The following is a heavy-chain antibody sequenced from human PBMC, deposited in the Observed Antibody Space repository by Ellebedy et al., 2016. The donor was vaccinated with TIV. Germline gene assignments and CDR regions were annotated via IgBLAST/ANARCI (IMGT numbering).Heavy chain of an antibody. Sequence: GGSLRLSCAASGFTFSSYAMSWVRQAPGKGLEWVSAISGSGGSTYYADSVKGRFTISRDNSKNTLYLQMNSLGTEDTAVYYCATLPTTYYYDSRDYWGQGTLVTVSS. J-gene: IGHJ4*02. CDR2: ISGSGGST. V-gene: IGHV3-23*01. CDR3: ATLPTTYYYDSRDY. D-gene: IGHD3-22*01. CDR1: GFTFSSYA.